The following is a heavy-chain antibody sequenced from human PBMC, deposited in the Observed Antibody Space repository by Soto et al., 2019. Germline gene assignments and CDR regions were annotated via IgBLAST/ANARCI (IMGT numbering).Heavy chain of an antibody. CDR1: GFTFSSYW. Sequence: EVQLVESGGGLVQPGGSLRLSCADSGFTFSSYWMHWVRQAPGKGLVWVSRINSDGSSTNYADSVKGRFTISRDNAKNTRYLQMNSLRVEDTAVYYCARKYNYESSGYYYWGQGTLVTVSS. J-gene: IGHJ4*02. V-gene: IGHV3-74*01. D-gene: IGHD3-22*01. CDR3: ARKYNYESSGYYY. CDR2: INSDGSST.